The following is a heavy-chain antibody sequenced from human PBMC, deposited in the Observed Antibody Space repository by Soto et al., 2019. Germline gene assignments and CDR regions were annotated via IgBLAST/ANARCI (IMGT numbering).Heavy chain of an antibody. CDR3: AREGPIVVVPAGDAFDI. CDR1: GFTFSSYS. D-gene: IGHD2-2*01. Sequence: GSLRLSCAASGFTFSSYSMNWVRQAPGKGLEWVSYISSTSSSIYHADSVKGRFTISRDNAKNSLYLQMNSLRDEDTAVYYCAREGPIVVVPAGDAFDIWGQGTMVTVS. V-gene: IGHV3-48*02. CDR2: ISSTSSSI. J-gene: IGHJ3*02.